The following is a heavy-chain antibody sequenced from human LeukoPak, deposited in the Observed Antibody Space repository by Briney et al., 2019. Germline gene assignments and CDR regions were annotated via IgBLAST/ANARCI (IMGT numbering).Heavy chain of an antibody. CDR2: ITTDETT. CDR3: AKDWFATTDY. Sequence: GGSLRLSCAASGFTFSSHGMHWVRQVPGKGLMWVSRITTDETTTYADSVRGRFSISRDNAKNTVYLQMNSLRVEDTAVYYCAKDWFATTDYWGQGILVTVSP. J-gene: IGHJ4*02. D-gene: IGHD1/OR15-1a*01. V-gene: IGHV3-74*01. CDR1: GFTFSSHG.